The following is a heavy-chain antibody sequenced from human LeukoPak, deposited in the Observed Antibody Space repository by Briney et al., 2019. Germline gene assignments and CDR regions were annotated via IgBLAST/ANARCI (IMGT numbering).Heavy chain of an antibody. CDR1: GGSISSYY. J-gene: IGHJ4*02. CDR3: ASTHDYGDLWVYFDY. D-gene: IGHD4-17*01. Sequence: SETLSLTCTVSGGSISSYYWSWIRQPPGKGLKWIGYIYYSGSTNYNPSLKSRVTISVDTSKNQFSLKLSSVTAADTAVYYCASTHDYGDLWVYFDYWGQGTLVTVSS. CDR2: IYYSGST. V-gene: IGHV4-59*08.